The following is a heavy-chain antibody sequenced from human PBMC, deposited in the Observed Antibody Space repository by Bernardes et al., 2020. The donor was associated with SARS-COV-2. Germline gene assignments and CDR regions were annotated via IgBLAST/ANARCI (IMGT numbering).Heavy chain of an antibody. CDR2: ISSSSSFI. CDR1: GFTFSSSS. Sequence: VWSLILSCAASGFTFSSSSMDWVRQAPGKGLEWVSSISSSSSFIKYADSVKGRFTISRDNAKRSLYLQMNSLRVEDTAVYYCTSRGSSSSFDSWGQGTLVTVSS. J-gene: IGHJ4*02. V-gene: IGHV3-21*01. CDR3: TSRGSSSSFDS. D-gene: IGHD6-6*01.